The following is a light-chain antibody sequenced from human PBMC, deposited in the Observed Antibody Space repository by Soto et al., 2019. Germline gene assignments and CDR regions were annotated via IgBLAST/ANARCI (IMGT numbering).Light chain of an antibody. J-gene: IGLJ1*01. V-gene: IGLV1-44*01. Sequence: QSVLTRPPSASGTPGQRVTISCSTSSSNLGDNTVNWYQHVPGTAPKLLIYSYDQRPSGVPDRFSGSKSGTSASLAISGLQSDDEADYYCAAWDASLDGYVFGTGTKLTVL. CDR3: AAWDASLDGYV. CDR2: SYD. CDR1: SSNLGDNT.